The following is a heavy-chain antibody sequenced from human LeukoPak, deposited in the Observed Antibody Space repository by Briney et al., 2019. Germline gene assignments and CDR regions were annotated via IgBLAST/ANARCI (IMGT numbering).Heavy chain of an antibody. J-gene: IGHJ5*02. CDR1: GDSISRYY. CDR2: VSTSGST. Sequence: SETLSLTCTVSGDSISRYYWSWIRQPAGKGLEWIGRVSTSGSTNYNPSLKSRVTISVDTSKNQFSLKLSSVTAADTAVYYCARPRYCSSTSCPWGQGTLVTVSS. CDR3: ARPRYCSSTSCP. V-gene: IGHV4-4*07. D-gene: IGHD2-2*01.